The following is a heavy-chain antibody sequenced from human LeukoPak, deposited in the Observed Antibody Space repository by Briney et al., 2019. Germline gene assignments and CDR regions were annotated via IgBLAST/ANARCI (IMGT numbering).Heavy chain of an antibody. CDR3: AKVGYGEGDFLMSSWDPWAGCDY. Sequence: GGSLRLSCAASGFTFSSYAMSWVRQAPGKGLEWVSAISGSGGSTYYADSVKGRFTISRDNSKNTLYLQMNSLRAEDTAVYYCAKVGYGEGDFLMSSWDPWAGCDYWGQGTLVTVSS. V-gene: IGHV3-23*01. J-gene: IGHJ4*02. CDR1: GFTFSSYA. CDR2: ISGSGGST. D-gene: IGHD3-10*01.